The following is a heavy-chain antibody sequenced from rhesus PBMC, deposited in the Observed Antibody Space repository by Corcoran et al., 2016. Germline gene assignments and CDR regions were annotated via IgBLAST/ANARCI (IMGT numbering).Heavy chain of an antibody. V-gene: IGHV3-118*01. CDR1: VFPFRHSV. Sequence: EVQLVEAGGGLVQPVGPLRLYCAACVFPFRHSVPHLVRPALGKGLEWVGRLRSRSRDSETGYAASVKGRFTVSRDDSKNTAYLQMNSLKTEDTAVYYCTTDIGDSGSYFIDYWGQGVLVTVSS. CDR3: TTDIGDSGSYFIDY. D-gene: IGHD3-16*01. CDR2: LRSRSRDSET. J-gene: IGHJ4*01.